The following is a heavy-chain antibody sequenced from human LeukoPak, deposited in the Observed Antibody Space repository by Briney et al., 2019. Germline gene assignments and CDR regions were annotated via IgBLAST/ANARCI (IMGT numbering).Heavy chain of an antibody. V-gene: IGHV4-39*01. CDR1: GGSISSSSYY. CDR2: IYYSGST. Sequence: SETLSLTCTVSGGSISSSSYYWGWIRQPPGKGLEWIGSIYYSGSTYYNPSLKSRVTISVDTSKNQFSLKLSSVTAADTAVYYYARQVTVGSFFDYWGQGTLVTVSS. CDR3: ARQVTVGSFFDY. J-gene: IGHJ4*02. D-gene: IGHD2-21*02.